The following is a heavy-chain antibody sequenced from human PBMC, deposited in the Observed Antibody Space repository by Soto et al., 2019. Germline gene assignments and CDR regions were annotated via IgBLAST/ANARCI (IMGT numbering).Heavy chain of an antibody. CDR2: INPSGGST. V-gene: IGHV1-46*01. Sequence: ASVKVSCKASGYTFTSYYMHWVRQAPGQGLEWMGIINPSGGSTSYAQKFQGRVTMTRDTSTSTAYMELSSLRSEDTAVYYCASLGLKGDSLFDYWGQGTLVTVSS. CDR1: GYTFTSYY. J-gene: IGHJ4*02. CDR3: ASLGLKGDSLFDY. D-gene: IGHD2-21*02.